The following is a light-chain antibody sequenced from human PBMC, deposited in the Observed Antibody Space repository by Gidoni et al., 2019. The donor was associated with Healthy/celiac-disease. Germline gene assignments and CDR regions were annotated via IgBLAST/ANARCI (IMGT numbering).Light chain of an antibody. CDR2: GAS. Sequence: EIVLTPSPATLSSSPGEKVTILCSARPSISSSNLAWYQQKPGQAPRLLIYGASSRATGIPDRFSGSGSGTDFTLTISRLEPEDVAVYYCQQYGSSPTTYTFGQGTKVEIK. CDR1: PSISSSN. J-gene: IGKJ2*01. CDR3: QQYGSSPTTYT. V-gene: IGKV3-20*01.